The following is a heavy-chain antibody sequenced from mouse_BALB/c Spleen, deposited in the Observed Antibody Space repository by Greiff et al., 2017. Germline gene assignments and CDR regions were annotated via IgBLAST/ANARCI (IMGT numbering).Heavy chain of an antibody. J-gene: IGHJ4*01. Sequence: EVMLVESGGGLVKPGGSLKLSCAASGFTFSSYAMSWVRQTPEKRLEWVASISSGGSTYYPDSVKGRFTISRDNARNNLYLQMSSLRTEDTAMYYCARPSYYRYDGGYAMDYWGQGTSVTVSS. CDR1: GFTFSSYA. V-gene: IGHV5-6-5*01. D-gene: IGHD2-14*01. CDR2: ISSGGST. CDR3: ARPSYYRYDGGYAMDY.